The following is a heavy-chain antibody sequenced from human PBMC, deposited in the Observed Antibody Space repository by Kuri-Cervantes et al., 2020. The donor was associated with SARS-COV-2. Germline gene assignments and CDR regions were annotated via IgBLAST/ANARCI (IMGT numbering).Heavy chain of an antibody. CDR3: TTEYYYDSSGYYQYDY. CDR2: IKSKTDGGTT. J-gene: IGHJ4*02. Sequence: LSLTCAASGFTFSNAWMSWVRQAPGKGLEWVGRIKSKTDGGTTDYAVPVKGRFTISRDDSKNTLYLQMNSLKTEDTAVYYCTTEYYYDSSGYYQYDYWGQGTLVTVSS. D-gene: IGHD3-22*01. CDR1: GFTFSNAW. V-gene: IGHV3-15*01.